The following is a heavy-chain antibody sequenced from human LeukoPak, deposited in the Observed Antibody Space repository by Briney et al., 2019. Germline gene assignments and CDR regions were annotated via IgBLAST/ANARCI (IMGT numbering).Heavy chain of an antibody. CDR3: ARGLGSRYSSSWTSYYFDY. V-gene: IGHV3-53*01. CDR2: IYSGGST. CDR1: GFTVSSNY. D-gene: IGHD6-13*01. Sequence: GGSLRLSCAASGFTVSSNYMCWVRQAPGKGLEWVSVIYSGGSTYYADSVKGRFTISRDNSKNTLYLQMNSLRAEDTAVCYCARGLGSRYSSSWTSYYFDYWGQGTLVTVSS. J-gene: IGHJ4*02.